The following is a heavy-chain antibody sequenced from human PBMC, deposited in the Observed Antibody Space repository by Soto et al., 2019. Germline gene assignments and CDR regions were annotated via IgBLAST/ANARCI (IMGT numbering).Heavy chain of an antibody. J-gene: IGHJ4*02. CDR1: GFSLRTTGVG. CDR2: IYWDDNK. V-gene: IGHV2-5*02. D-gene: IGHD3-16*01. CDR3: AHTWGLPFDY. Sequence: QITLKESGPTLVKPRQTLTLTCTYSGFSLRTTGVGVGWIRQPPGKALEWLGIIYWDDNKRYSPSLKSRLTLTNDISKSQVVLTMTNMDPVDTATYYCAHTWGLPFDYWGQGTLVIVSS.